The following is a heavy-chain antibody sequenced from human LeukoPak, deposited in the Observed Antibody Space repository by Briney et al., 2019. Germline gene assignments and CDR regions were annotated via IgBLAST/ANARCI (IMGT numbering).Heavy chain of an antibody. Sequence: SDPLSLPCTVSGVSMYRSPYYWRWIRHPLGKGLVWIGTIYDSGNTTYNTSLRIRLTISVDTSRNHFSLKLSSVTAADTAVYYCARQDCDSNRCSVNWFDPWGEGTLVTVSS. J-gene: IGHJ5*02. D-gene: IGHD2/OR15-2a*01. CDR1: GVSMYRSPYY. CDR3: ARQDCDSNRCSVNWFDP. V-gene: IGHV4-39*01. CDR2: IYDSGNT.